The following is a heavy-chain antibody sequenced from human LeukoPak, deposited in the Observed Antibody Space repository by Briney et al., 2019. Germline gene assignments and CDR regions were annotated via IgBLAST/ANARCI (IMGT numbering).Heavy chain of an antibody. J-gene: IGHJ4*02. Sequence: GRSLRFSCAASGFTFSSYGMHWVRQAPGKGLEWVAVISYDGSNKYYADSVKGRFTISRDNSKNTLYLQMNSLRAEDTAVYYCAKDLGNYWGQGTLVTVSS. CDR1: GFTFSSYG. CDR2: ISYDGSNK. CDR3: AKDLGNY. V-gene: IGHV3-30*18.